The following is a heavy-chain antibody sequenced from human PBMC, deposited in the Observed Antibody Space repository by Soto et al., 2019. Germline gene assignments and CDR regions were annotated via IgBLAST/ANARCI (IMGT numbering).Heavy chain of an antibody. CDR1: GGTFSIYA. CDR2: IIPIFGTA. J-gene: IGHJ6*02. CDR3: AMRDYYGSGSYYHYYYYGMDV. V-gene: IGHV1-69*06. D-gene: IGHD3-10*01. Sequence: SVKVSCKASGGTFSIYAISCVRQSPLQWLEWMGGIIPIFGTANYAQKFQGRVTITADKSTSTAYMELSSLRSEDTAVYYCAMRDYYGSGSYYHYYYYGMDVWGQGTTVTVSS.